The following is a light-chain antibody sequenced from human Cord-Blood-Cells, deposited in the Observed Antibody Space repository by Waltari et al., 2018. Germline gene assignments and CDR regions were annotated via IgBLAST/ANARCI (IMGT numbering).Light chain of an antibody. CDR2: GAS. Sequence: EIVLTQSPGTLSLSQGASATLSCRASQSDSSSYLAWCQQKPGQAPRLLIYGASSRATGIPDRFSGSGSGTDFTLTISRLEPEDVAVYYCQQYGSSPYTFGQGTKLEIK. CDR1: QSDSSSY. J-gene: IGKJ2*01. CDR3: QQYGSSPYT. V-gene: IGKV3-20*01.